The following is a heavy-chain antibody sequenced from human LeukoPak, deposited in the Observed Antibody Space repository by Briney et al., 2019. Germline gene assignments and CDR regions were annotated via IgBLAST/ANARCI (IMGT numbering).Heavy chain of an antibody. CDR3: ARHRSRTIIDY. V-gene: IGHV4-38-2*02. CDR2: IYHSGST. D-gene: IGHD1-14*01. CDR1: GYSISSGYY. Sequence: PSETLSLTCTVSGYSISSGYYWGWIRQPPGKGLEWIGSIYHSGSTYYNPSLKSRVTISVDTSKNQFSLKLSSVTAADTAVYYCARHRSRTIIDYWGQGTLVTVSS. J-gene: IGHJ4*02.